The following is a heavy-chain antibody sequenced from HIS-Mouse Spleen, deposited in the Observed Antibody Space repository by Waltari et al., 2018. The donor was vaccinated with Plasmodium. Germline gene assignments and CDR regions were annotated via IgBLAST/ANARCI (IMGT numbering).Heavy chain of an antibody. V-gene: IGHV3-7*01. D-gene: IGHD6-13*01. CDR2: IKQDGSEK. J-gene: IGHJ2*01. CDR1: GFTFSGYW. Sequence: EVQLVASGGGLVQPGGSLSLSCAAAGFTFSGYWMRWVRQGPGKGVEWVANIKQDGSEKYYVDSVKGRFTISRDNAKNSLYLQMNSLRAEDTAVYYCASSWYWYFDLWGRGTLVTVSS. CDR3: ASSWYWYFDL.